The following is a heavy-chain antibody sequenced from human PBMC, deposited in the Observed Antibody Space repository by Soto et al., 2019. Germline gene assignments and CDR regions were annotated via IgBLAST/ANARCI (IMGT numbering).Heavy chain of an antibody. CDR1: GFANSNSTW. V-gene: IGHV4-28*01. D-gene: IGHD1-26*01. J-gene: IGHJ4*02. CDR2: IYYSGTT. CDR3: ARREIQGPIDY. Sequence: PSETLSPTFHFSGFANSNSTWRGWSRQPPGSGLECIGYIYYSGTTYYNPSLKSRVTMSVDTSKNQFSLKLTSVTAVDTAVYYCARREIQGPIDYWGQGTLVTVSS.